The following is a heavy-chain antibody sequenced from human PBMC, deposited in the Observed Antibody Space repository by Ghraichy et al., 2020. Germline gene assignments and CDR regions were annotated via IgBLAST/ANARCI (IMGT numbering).Heavy chain of an antibody. J-gene: IGHJ4*02. CDR3: AKDSSGWCIDF. CDR2: ISGSGSGT. CDR1: GFTFSNYA. V-gene: IGHV3-23*01. D-gene: IGHD6-19*01. Sequence: GESLNISCAASGFTFSNYAMSWVRQAPGKGLEWVSTISGSGSGTYYADSVKGRFIISRDSSKNTLYLQMNSLRAEDTAVYYCAKDSSGWCIDFWGQGTLVTVSS.